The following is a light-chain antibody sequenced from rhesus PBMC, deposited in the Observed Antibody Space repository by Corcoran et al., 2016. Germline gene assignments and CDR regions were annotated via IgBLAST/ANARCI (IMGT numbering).Light chain of an antibody. Sequence: DIQMSQSPSSLSASVGDRVTITCRASQGISSYLNWYQQKPGKAPKLLIYYANSLASGVPSRFSGSGSGTDFTLTISSLQPEDFATYSCQQGNSNPPTFGQGTKVEIK. J-gene: IGKJ1*01. V-gene: IGKV1-32*02. CDR3: QQGNSNPPT. CDR2: YAN. CDR1: QGISSY.